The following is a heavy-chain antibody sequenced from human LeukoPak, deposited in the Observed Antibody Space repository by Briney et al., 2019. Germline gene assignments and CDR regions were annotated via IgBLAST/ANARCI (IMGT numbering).Heavy chain of an antibody. CDR1: GFTFRSYW. V-gene: IGHV3-74*01. CDR3: AKDWSGNYNWSDP. J-gene: IGHJ5*02. D-gene: IGHD3-3*01. Sequence: GGSLRLSCAASGFTFRSYWMHWVRQAPGKGLVWVSRINSDVSITTYADSVKGRFTISRDNAKNTLYLQMNSLRAEDTAVYYCAKDWSGNYNWSDPWGQGTLVTVSS. CDR2: INSDVSIT.